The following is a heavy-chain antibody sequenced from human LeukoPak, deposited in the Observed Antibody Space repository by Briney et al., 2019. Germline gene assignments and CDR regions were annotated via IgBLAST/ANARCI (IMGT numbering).Heavy chain of an antibody. CDR2: ISAYNGNT. CDR3: AREKTAPFGSGCFDY. Sequence: ASVKVSCKASGYTFTSYGISWVRQAPGQGLEWMGWISAYNGNTNYAQKLQGRVTMTTDTSTSTAYMELRSLRSDDTAVYYCAREKTAPFGSGCFDYWGQGTLVTVSS. CDR1: GYTFTSYG. D-gene: IGHD6-19*01. V-gene: IGHV1-18*01. J-gene: IGHJ4*02.